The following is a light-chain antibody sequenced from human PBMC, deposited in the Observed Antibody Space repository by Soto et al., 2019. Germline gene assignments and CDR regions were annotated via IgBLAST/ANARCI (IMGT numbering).Light chain of an antibody. V-gene: IGKV3-20*01. CDR1: QRITSSF. J-gene: IGKJ1*01. CDR2: GAS. Sequence: DIVLTQSPGTLSLSPGETATLSCRASQRITSSFLTWYQQRPGQAPRLLIYGASNRATGIPDRFSGGGSGTDFTLTISRLEPEDFAVFYCQHHGSSLTWTFGQGTKVEIE. CDR3: QHHGSSLTWT.